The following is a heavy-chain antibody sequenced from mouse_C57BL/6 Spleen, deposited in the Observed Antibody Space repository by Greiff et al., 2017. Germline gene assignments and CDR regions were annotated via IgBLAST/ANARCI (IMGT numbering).Heavy chain of an antibody. CDR2: ISDGGSYT. CDR1: GFTFSSYA. CDR3: ARAYDYDGGVFDY. D-gene: IGHD2-4*01. Sequence: DVMLVESGGGLVKPGGSLKLSCAASGFTFSSYAMSWVGQTPEKRLEWVATISDGGSYTYYPDNVKGRFTISRDNAKNNLYLQMSHLKSEDTAMYYCARAYDYDGGVFDYWGQGTTLTVSS. V-gene: IGHV5-4*03. J-gene: IGHJ2*01.